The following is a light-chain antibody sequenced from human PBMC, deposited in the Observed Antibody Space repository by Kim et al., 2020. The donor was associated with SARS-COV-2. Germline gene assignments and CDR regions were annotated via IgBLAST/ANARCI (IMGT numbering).Light chain of an antibody. Sequence: GRTMTISRTRRRSKIDDNYVQCRQQRPGGVPTTVIYEEDQRPSGVSDRFSGSIYSSSNSDSLPLTRLRTEDEADYYCQSYHRANVLFGGGTQLTVL. CDR3: QSYHRANVL. V-gene: IGLV6-57*03. CDR1: RSKIDDNY. J-gene: IGLJ2*01. CDR2: EED.